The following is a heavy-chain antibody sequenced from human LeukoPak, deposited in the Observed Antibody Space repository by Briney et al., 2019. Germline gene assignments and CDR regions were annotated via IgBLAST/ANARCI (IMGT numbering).Heavy chain of an antibody. Sequence: PSETLSLTCTVSGGSISSGSYYWSWIRQPAGKGLEWIGRIYTSGSTNYNPSLKSRVTISVDTSKNQFSLKLSSVTAADTAVYYCARGRRSGYSGYDDFDYWGQGTLVTVSS. CDR3: ARGRRSGYSGYDDFDY. J-gene: IGHJ4*02. D-gene: IGHD5-12*01. CDR1: GGSISSGSYY. CDR2: IYTSGST. V-gene: IGHV4-61*02.